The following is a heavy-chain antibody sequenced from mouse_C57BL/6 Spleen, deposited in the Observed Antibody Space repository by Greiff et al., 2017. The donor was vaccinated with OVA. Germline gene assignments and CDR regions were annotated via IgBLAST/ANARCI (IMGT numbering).Heavy chain of an antibody. J-gene: IGHJ3*02. CDR2: IYPGSGNT. CDR1: GYTFTDYY. V-gene: IGHV1-76*01. Sequence: VMLVESGAELVRPGASVKLSCKASGYTFTDYYINWVKQRPGQGLEWIARIYPGSGNTYYNEKFKGKATLTAEKSSSTAYMQLSSLTSEDSAVYFCAIDGYWGQGTLVTVSA. CDR3: AIDGY.